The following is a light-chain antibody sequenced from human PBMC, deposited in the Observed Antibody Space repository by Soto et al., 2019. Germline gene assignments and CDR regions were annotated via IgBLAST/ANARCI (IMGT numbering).Light chain of an antibody. CDR3: QQYNNWPQT. Sequence: EIVMTQSPVTLSVSPGERATLSCRASQSVSSKLAWYQQKPGQAPRLLIYGASTRATGIPARFSGSGSGTEFTRSISSLQSEDFAVYYCQQYNNWPQTCGQGTKLEIK. CDR1: QSVSSK. CDR2: GAS. V-gene: IGKV3-15*01. J-gene: IGKJ2*01.